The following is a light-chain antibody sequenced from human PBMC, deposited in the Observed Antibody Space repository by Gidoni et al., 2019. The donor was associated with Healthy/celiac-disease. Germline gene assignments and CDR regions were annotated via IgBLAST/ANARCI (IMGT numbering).Light chain of an antibody. V-gene: IGLV2-8*01. J-gene: IGLJ2*01. CDR3: SSYAGSNNFV. Sequence: QSALTQPPSASVSPGQSVTLSCTGTRSDVGGYNYVSWYHQHPVKAPKLMIYEVSTRPSGVPDRFSGSKSGNTASLTVSGLQAEDEADYYCSSYAGSNNFVFGGGTKLTVL. CDR1: RSDVGGYNY. CDR2: EVS.